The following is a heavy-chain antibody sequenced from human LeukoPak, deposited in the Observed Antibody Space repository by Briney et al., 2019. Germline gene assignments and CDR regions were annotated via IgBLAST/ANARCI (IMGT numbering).Heavy chain of an antibody. CDR2: INDNGGST. D-gene: IGHD7-27*01. V-gene: IGHV3-64*04. CDR1: GFTFSSHA. Sequence: GGSLRLSCAASGFTFSSHAMHWVRQAPGKGLEYVSVINDNGGSTYYADSVKGRFTISRDNSKNTLYLQMNSLRAEDTAVYYCAKNWDLDYWGQGTLVTVSS. J-gene: IGHJ4*02. CDR3: AKNWDLDY.